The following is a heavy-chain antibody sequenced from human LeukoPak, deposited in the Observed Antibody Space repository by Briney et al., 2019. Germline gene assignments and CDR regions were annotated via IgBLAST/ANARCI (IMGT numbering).Heavy chain of an antibody. J-gene: IGHJ3*02. CDR2: ISYDGSNK. CDR3: ARDQGKQSVAFDI. D-gene: IGHD6-19*01. CDR1: GFTFSSYA. V-gene: IGHV3-30-3*01. Sequence: GGSLRLSCAASGFTFSSYALHWVRQAPGKGLDWVAVISYDGSNKYYADSVKGRFTISRDNSKNTLYLQMNSLRAEDTAVYYCARDQGKQSVAFDIWGQGTMVTVSS.